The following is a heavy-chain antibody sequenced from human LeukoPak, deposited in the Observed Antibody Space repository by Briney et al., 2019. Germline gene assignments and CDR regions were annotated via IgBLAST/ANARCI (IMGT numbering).Heavy chain of an antibody. CDR1: GFTFSSYG. CDR2: IKSKTDGGTT. V-gene: IGHV3-15*01. J-gene: IGHJ5*02. D-gene: IGHD3-3*01. CDR3: TTPTGFWSGYYTWFDP. Sequence: GGSLRLSCAASGFTFSSYGMHWVRQAPGKGLEWVGRIKSKTDGGTTDYAAPVKGRFTISRDDSKNTLYLQMNSLKTEDTAVYYCTTPTGFWSGYYTWFDPWGQGTLVTVSS.